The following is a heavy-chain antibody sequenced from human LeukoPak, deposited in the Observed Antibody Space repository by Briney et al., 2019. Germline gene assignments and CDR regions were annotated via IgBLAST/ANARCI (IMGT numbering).Heavy chain of an antibody. V-gene: IGHV4-34*01. CDR2: INHSGST. CDR3: ARHYGSGSYYPDAFDI. CDR1: GGSFSGYY. D-gene: IGHD3-10*01. J-gene: IGHJ3*02. Sequence: SETLSLTCAVYGGSFSGYYWSWIRQPPGKGLEWIGEINHSGSTNYNPSLKSRVTISVDTSKNQFSLKLSSVTAADTAVYYCARHYGSGSYYPDAFDIWGQGTMVTVSS.